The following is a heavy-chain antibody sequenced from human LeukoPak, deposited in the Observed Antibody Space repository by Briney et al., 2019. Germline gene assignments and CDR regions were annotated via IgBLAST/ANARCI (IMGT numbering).Heavy chain of an antibody. Sequence: PGGSLRLSCAASAFTFSSYWMSWVRQARGKGLEWVANIKEDGSEQYYVDSLKGRFTISRDNAKNSLYLQMNSLRAEDTAVYYCVRDSYSRDLDYWGQGTLVTVSS. J-gene: IGHJ4*02. V-gene: IGHV3-7*01. CDR2: IKEDGSEQ. D-gene: IGHD3-22*01. CDR3: VRDSYSRDLDY. CDR1: AFTFSSYW.